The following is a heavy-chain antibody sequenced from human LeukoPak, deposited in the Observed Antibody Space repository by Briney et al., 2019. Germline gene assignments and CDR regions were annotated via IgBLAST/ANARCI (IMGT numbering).Heavy chain of an antibody. V-gene: IGHV3-21*01. Sequence: GGSLRLSCAASGFTFSIYTMNWVRQAPGKGLEWVSSIGSTSTYIYYADSVKGRFTISRDNAKNSLYLQMNSLRADDTAVYYCARDLSSAALDYWGQGTLVTVSS. CDR1: GFTFSIYT. J-gene: IGHJ4*02. CDR3: ARDLSSAALDY. CDR2: IGSTSTYI. D-gene: IGHD2-2*01.